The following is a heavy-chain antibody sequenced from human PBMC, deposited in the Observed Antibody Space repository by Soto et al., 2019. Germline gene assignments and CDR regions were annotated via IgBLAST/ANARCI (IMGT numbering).Heavy chain of an antibody. D-gene: IGHD3-3*01. V-gene: IGHV3-21*01. CDR2: ISPSGSYM. Sequence: PGGSLRLSCAASGFIFNTYSMDWVRQAPGKGLEWVASISPSGSYMYYGDSLKGRFTVSRDNAKNSLYLQMDSQRADDTAIYYCARFGLVTFDCWGQGTLVTVSS. CDR3: ARFGLVTFDC. J-gene: IGHJ4*02. CDR1: GFIFNTYS.